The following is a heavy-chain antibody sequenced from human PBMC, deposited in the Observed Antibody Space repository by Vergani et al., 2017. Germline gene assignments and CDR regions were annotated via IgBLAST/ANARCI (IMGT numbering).Heavy chain of an antibody. CDR1: GFTVSSNY. Sequence: EVQLVESGGGLVQPGGSLTLSCAASGFTVSSNYMSWVRQAPGKGVEWVVVIYSGGSTYSADSVKGRFTISSNNSKNTLYLQLNSLRAEDTAVYYCAREHRVGYSCDYYDGMDVWGQGTTVTVSS. D-gene: IGHD5-18*01. J-gene: IGHJ6*02. V-gene: IGHV3-66*01. CDR3: AREHRVGYSCDYYDGMDV. CDR2: IYSGGST.